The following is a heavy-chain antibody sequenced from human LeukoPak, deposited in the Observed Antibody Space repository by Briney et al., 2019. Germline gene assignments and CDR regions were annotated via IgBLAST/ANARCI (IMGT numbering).Heavy chain of an antibody. V-gene: IGHV3-74*03. D-gene: IGHD4/OR15-4a*01. CDR2: IIRDGSAA. CDR3: ERDYGA. CDR1: GFTFSRYW. Sequence: GGSLRLSCEASGFTFSRYWMHWVRQAPGKGLMWVSRIIRDGSAATYADFVKGRFTISRDNAKNTVYLQMNSLRVDDTAIYYCERDYGAWGQGTLDTVSP. J-gene: IGHJ5*02.